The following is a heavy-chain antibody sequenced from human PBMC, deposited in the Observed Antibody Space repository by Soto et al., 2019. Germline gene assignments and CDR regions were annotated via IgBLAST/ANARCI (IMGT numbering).Heavy chain of an antibody. CDR2: IFYSGST. V-gene: IGHV4-39*01. D-gene: IGHD1-26*01. J-gene: IGHJ4*02. CDR1: GGSISSSSYY. CDR3: AGLFPHSGGYLDY. Sequence: QLQLQESGPGLVKPSETLSLTCTVSGGSISSSSYYWGWIRQPPGKGLEWIGSIFYSGSTYYNPSLRCRVTISVDTSKSQFSLKLSSVTAADTAVYYCAGLFPHSGGYLDYLGQGTLVTVSS.